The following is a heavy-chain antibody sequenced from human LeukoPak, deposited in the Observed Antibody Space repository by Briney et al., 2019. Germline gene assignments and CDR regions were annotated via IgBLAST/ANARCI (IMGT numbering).Heavy chain of an antibody. CDR1: GFSLSTSGVG. D-gene: IGHD3-3*01. CDR2: IYWNDDK. V-gene: IGHV2-5*01. CDR3: AHRRGDFWSGYYPNSYYYYYYMDV. J-gene: IGHJ6*03. Sequence: SGPTLVNPTQTLTLTCTFSGFSLSTSGVGVGWIRQPPGKALEWLAPIYWNDDKRYSPSLKSRLTITKDTSKNQVVLTMTNMDPVDTATYYCAHRRGDFWSGYYPNSYYYYYYMDVWGKGTTVTVSS.